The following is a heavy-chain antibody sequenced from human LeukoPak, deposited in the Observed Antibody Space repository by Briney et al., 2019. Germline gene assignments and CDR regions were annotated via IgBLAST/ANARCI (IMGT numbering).Heavy chain of an antibody. V-gene: IGHV4-59*01. CDR3: ARIPYNWNDGYYFDY. CDR1: GGSISSYY. Sequence: SETLSLTCTVPGGSISSYYWSWIRQPPGKGLEWIGYIYYSGSTNYNPSLKSRVTISVDTSKNQFSLKLSSVTAADTAVYYCARIPYNWNDGYYFDYWGQGTLVTVSS. CDR2: IYYSGST. D-gene: IGHD1-1*01. J-gene: IGHJ4*02.